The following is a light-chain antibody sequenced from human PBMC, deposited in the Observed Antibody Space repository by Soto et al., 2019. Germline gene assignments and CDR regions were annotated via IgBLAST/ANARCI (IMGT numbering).Light chain of an antibody. Sequence: EIVMTQSPATLSVSPGERATLSCRASQSVSNYLAWYQQKPGQAPRLLIYGASTRATGIPARFSGGGSETDFTLTISSLQSEDFATYYCQQLFMYPPTFGPGTKVDIK. CDR3: QQLFMYPPT. V-gene: IGKV3-15*01. CDR1: QSVSNY. J-gene: IGKJ3*01. CDR2: GAS.